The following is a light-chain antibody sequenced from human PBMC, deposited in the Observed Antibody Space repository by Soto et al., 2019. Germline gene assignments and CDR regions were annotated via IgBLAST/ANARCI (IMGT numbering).Light chain of an antibody. CDR1: QNVRNH. J-gene: IGKJ1*01. CDR3: QQRDTWPPWT. Sequence: EIVLTQSPDTLSISPGDGATLSCRASQNVRNHLAWYQQKPGQPPRLLIYDASNRATGIPARFNGSGSGTDFTLTIARLEPEDFAIYYCQQRDTWPPWTFGLGPVVEVK. CDR2: DAS. V-gene: IGKV3-11*01.